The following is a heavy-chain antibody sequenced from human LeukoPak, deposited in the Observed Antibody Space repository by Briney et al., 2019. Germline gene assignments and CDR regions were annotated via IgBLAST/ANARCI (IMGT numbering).Heavy chain of an antibody. V-gene: IGHV4-4*07. CDR1: GGSISSYY. J-gene: IGHJ4*02. D-gene: IGHD3/OR15-3a*01. Sequence: SDTLSLTCTVPGGSISSYYWSWIRQPAGKRLEWIARIYSSGSTNYTPSLNRRLTMSVDTSKDPFSMNLSSVTAADTAFYYCARGRGESGASYWTHFDYWGQGTLVTVSS. CDR2: IYSSGST. CDR3: ARGRGESGASYWTHFDY.